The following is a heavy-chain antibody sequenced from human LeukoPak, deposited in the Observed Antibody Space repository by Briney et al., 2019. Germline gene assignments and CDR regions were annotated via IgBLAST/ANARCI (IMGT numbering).Heavy chain of an antibody. V-gene: IGHV3-33*01. CDR1: GFTFGTFA. CDR2: IWYDGSNK. CDR3: ARDRQNNYYYYMDV. J-gene: IGHJ6*03. D-gene: IGHD1/OR15-1a*01. Sequence: PGGSLRLSCEASGFTFGTFAMHWVRQAPGEGLEWLAVIWYDGSNKNYSDSVKGRFTISRDNSKNTLYLQMNSLRAEDTAVYYCARDRQNNYYYYMDVWGKGTTVTVSS.